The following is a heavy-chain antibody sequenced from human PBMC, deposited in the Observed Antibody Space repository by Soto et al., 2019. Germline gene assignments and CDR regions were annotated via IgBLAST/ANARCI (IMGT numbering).Heavy chain of an antibody. CDR2: IYYRGTT. Sequence: QVQLQESGPGLVKPSQTLSLTCSVSGGSISTGVWYWSWVREHPGKGLEWIGDIYYRGTTSYNTSLGSRVTISRDASKNQVSLKVNSVPAADTAVYYCARVSAGGTRWFDSWGQGIRVTVSS. CDR1: GGSISTGVWY. CDR3: ARVSAGGTRWFDS. D-gene: IGHD6-13*01. J-gene: IGHJ5*01. V-gene: IGHV4-31*03.